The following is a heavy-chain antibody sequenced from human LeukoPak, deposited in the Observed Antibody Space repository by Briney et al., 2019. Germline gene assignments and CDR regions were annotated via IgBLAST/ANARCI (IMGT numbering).Heavy chain of an antibody. D-gene: IGHD3-16*01. CDR1: GYTFTSYG. CDR2: ISAYNGNT. Sequence: ASVKVSCKASGYTFTSYGISWVRQAPGQGLEWMGWISAYNGNTNYAQKLQGRVTMTTDTSTSTAYMELRSLRSDDTAVYYCARDFLLYDYVWGSYAFDIWGQGTMVTVSS. V-gene: IGHV1-18*01. CDR3: ARDFLLYDYVWGSYAFDI. J-gene: IGHJ3*02.